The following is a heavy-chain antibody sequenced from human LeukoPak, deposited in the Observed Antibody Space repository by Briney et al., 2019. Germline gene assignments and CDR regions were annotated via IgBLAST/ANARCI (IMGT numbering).Heavy chain of an antibody. CDR1: GFTFSDSY. J-gene: IGHJ4*02. CDR2: ISGSASDV. V-gene: IGHV3-11*01. CDR3: SRDPRNNDY. Sequence: PGGSLRLSCAASGFTFSDSYMTWIRQAPGKGLELLSYISGSASDVNYIDSVRGRFTISRDNAKNSLYLHMNSLTVEDMAVYYCSRDPRNNDYWGQGTLVTVSS.